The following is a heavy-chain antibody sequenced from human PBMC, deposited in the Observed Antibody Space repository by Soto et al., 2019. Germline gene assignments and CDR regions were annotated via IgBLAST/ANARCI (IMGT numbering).Heavy chain of an antibody. V-gene: IGHV4-4*02. CDR2: IHYSGTT. Sequence: QVQLQESGPGLVKTSETLSLTCAVSGASISSSYWWSWVRQSPGKGLEWIGEIHYSGTTNYNPSLKGRVIISQDKSKNQFSLNLNSVTAADTAMYYCTRALLKSLDYWGQGTLVTVSS. J-gene: IGHJ4*02. D-gene: IGHD3-9*01. CDR1: GASISSSYW. CDR3: TRALLKSLDY.